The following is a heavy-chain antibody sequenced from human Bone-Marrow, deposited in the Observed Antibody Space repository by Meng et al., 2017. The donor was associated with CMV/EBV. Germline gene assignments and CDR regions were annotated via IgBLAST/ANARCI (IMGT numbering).Heavy chain of an antibody. J-gene: IGHJ4*02. CDR3: TRDSFPRYGSSPSGY. CDR2: IYSGGST. CDR1: GFTVSSNY. D-gene: IGHD6-13*01. V-gene: IGHV3-53*05. Sequence: GGSLRLSCAASGFTVSSNYMSWVRQAPGKGLEWVSVIYSGGSTYYADSVKGRFTISRDNSKNTLFLQMNSLRAEDTSVYYCTRDSFPRYGSSPSGYWGQGTLVTVSS.